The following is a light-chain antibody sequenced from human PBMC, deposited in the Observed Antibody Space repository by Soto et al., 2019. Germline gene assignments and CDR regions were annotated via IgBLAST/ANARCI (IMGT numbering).Light chain of an antibody. CDR2: GAS. Sequence: EIVLTQSPGTLSLSPGERATLSRRASQSVSSSYLAWYQQKPGQAPRLLIYGASSRATGIPDRFSGSGSGTDFTFTISRLETEGCAVYYCQQYGSSPLFTVGPGTKVDIK. CDR1: QSVSSSY. CDR3: QQYGSSPLFT. V-gene: IGKV3-20*01. J-gene: IGKJ3*01.